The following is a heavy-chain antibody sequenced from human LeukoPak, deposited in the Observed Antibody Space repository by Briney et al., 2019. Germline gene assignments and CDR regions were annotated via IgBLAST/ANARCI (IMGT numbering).Heavy chain of an antibody. J-gene: IGHJ4*02. CDR1: GFTFSSYS. V-gene: IGHV3-48*01. Sequence: PGGSLRLSCAASGFTFSSYSMNWVRQAPGKGLEWVSYISSSSSTIYYADSVKGRFTISRDNAKNSLYLQMNSLRAEDTAVYYCARDLAALSSWSNDYWGQGTLVTVSS. CDR2: ISSSSSTI. CDR3: ARDLAALSSWSNDY. D-gene: IGHD6-13*01.